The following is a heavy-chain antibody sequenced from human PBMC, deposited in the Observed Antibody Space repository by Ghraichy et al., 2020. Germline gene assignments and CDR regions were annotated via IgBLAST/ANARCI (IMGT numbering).Heavy chain of an antibody. J-gene: IGHJ4*02. CDR1: GFTFSSYG. Sequence: GGSLRLSCAASGFTFSSYGMHWVRQAPGKGLEWVAFIRYDGSNKYYADSVKGRFTISRDNSKNTLYPQMNSLRAEDTAVYYCAKWRPGSAYSLNDYLGQGTLVTVSS. V-gene: IGHV3-30*02. CDR3: AKWRPGSAYSLNDY. CDR2: IRYDGSNK. D-gene: IGHD2-15*01.